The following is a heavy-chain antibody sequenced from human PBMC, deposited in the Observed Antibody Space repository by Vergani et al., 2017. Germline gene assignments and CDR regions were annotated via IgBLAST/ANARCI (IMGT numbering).Heavy chain of an antibody. J-gene: IGHJ4*02. CDR1: GFTFSSYW. CDR2: IKQDGSET. Sequence: EVQLVESGGGLVQPGGSLRLSCAASGFTFSSYWMSWVRQAPGKGLEWVANIKQDGSETYYVASVKGRFTIARDNANNSLYLQMNSLRAEDTAVYYCAKLSTKLHYLRYWGQGTLVTVSS. CDR3: AKLSTKLHYLRY. V-gene: IGHV3-7*01. D-gene: IGHD2/OR15-2a*01.